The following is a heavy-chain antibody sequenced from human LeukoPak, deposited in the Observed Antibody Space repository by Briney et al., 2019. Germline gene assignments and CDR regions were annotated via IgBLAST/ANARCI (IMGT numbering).Heavy chain of an antibody. Sequence: SETLSLTCTVSGGSINSGSYYWSWIRQPAGKGLEWIGRIYTSGSTNYNPSLKSRVTISVDTSKNQLSLKLRSVTAADTAVYYCARLTSSWYQDWYFDLWGRGTLVTVSS. CDR2: IYTSGST. J-gene: IGHJ2*01. D-gene: IGHD6-13*01. CDR3: ARLTSSWYQDWYFDL. CDR1: GGSINSGSYY. V-gene: IGHV4-61*02.